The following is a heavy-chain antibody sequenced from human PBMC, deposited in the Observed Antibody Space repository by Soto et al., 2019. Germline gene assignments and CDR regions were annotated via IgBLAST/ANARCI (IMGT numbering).Heavy chain of an antibody. CDR2: ITISGDTI. J-gene: IGHJ4*02. Sequence: EVQLVESGGGLVQPGGSLRLSCAASGFSFSSYEMNWVRQAPGKGLEWVSYITISGDTIFYADSVKGRFTISRDNAKNSLYRRMNSLRAEDTAVYYCAREPSQSYFDYWGQGTLVTVSS. V-gene: IGHV3-48*03. CDR1: GFSFSSYE. CDR3: AREPSQSYFDY.